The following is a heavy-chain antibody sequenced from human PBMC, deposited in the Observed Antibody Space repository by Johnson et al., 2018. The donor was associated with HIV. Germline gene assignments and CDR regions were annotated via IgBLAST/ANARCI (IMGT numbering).Heavy chain of an antibody. V-gene: IGHV3-30-3*01. D-gene: IGHD7-27*01. Sequence: QMQLVESGGGVVQPGRSLRLSCAASEFTFSSYAMHWVRQAPGKGLEWVAVISYDGSNKYYADSVKGRFTISRDNSKNTLYLKMNSLRAEDTAVYYCARPRTGSDAFDIWGQGTMVTVSS. CDR1: EFTFSSYA. CDR2: ISYDGSNK. CDR3: ARPRTGSDAFDI. J-gene: IGHJ3*02.